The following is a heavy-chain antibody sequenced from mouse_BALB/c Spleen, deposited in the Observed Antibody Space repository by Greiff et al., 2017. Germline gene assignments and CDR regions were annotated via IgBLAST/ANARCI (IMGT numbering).Heavy chain of an antibody. Sequence: QVQLQQSGPELVKPGASVKMSCKASGYTFTSYYIHWVKQRPGQGLEWIGWIYPGDGSTKYNEKFKGKTTLTADKSSSTAYMLLSSLTSEDSAIFFCAREGGNYGAMDYGGQGTSVTVSS. CDR2: IYPGDGST. CDR1: GYTFTSYY. V-gene: IGHV1S56*01. CDR3: AREGGNYGAMDY. J-gene: IGHJ4*01. D-gene: IGHD2-1*01.